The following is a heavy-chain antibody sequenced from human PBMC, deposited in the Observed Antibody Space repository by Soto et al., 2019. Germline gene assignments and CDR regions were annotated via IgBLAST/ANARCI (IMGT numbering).Heavy chain of an antibody. Sequence: GASVKVSCQASGCFFIDYYIHWVRQPPGQGLERMGWINPNSGGTTSAEKFEARVTLTRDTSISTVYMELRRLRSDDTAVYYCARDDGQSRDIFDIWRQGKMVTV. J-gene: IGHJ3*02. CDR1: GCFFIDYY. CDR3: ARDDGQSRDIFDI. CDR2: INPNSGGT. V-gene: IGHV1-2*02. D-gene: IGHD2-15*01.